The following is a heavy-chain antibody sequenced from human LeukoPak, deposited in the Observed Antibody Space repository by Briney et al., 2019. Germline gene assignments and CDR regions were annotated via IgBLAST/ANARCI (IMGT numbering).Heavy chain of an antibody. V-gene: IGHV4-61*02. CDR3: ARVSSSWYQDWYFDL. J-gene: IGHJ2*01. CDR1: GNSISSGDYY. CDR2: IDTSGNT. D-gene: IGHD6-13*01. Sequence: NPSQTLSLTCTVSGNSISSGDYYWSWIRQPAGKGLEWIGRIDTSGNTNYKPSLKSRVTMSVDTSKNQFSLKLSSVTAADTAVYYCARVSSSWYQDWYFDLWGRGTLVTVSS.